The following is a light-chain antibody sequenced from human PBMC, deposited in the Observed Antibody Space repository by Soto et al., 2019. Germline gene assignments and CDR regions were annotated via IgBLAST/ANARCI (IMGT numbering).Light chain of an antibody. J-gene: IGKJ4*01. V-gene: IGKV3-20*01. CDR3: QQYGDSPLT. CDR2: GAS. Sequence: EIVLTQSPGTLSLSPGERATLSCRASQSVSSNFLAWYQQKPGQAPRLLIHGASSRATGIPDRFSGSGSGTDFTLTISRLEPEDFAVYYCQQYGDSPLTFGGGTRVEIK. CDR1: QSVSSNF.